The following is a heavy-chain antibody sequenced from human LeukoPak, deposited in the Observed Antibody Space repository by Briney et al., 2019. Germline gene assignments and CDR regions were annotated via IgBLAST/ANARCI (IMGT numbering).Heavy chain of an antibody. D-gene: IGHD3-10*01. CDR3: ARGMVRAYTRSYYYYMDV. CDR2: MNPNSGNT. V-gene: IGHV1-8*01. Sequence: ASVKVSCKASGYTFTSYDINWVRQATGQGLEWMGWMNPNSGNTGYAQKFQGRVTMTRNTSISTAYMELSSLRSEDTAVYYCARGMVRAYTRSYYYYMDVWGKGTTVTISS. CDR1: GYTFTSYD. J-gene: IGHJ6*03.